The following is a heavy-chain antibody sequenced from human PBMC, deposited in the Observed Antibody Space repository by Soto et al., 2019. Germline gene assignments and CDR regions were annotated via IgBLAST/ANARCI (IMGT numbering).Heavy chain of an antibody. D-gene: IGHD6-25*01. V-gene: IGHV4-34*01. CDR1: RGSFSGFY. CDR2: INHSGTT. Sequence: SETLSLTCGVYRGSFSGFYWSWVRQTPGGGLEWIGEINHSGTTNYNPSFQNRVTISVDKSTNNFSLKMTSVTAADAAVYYCARGRGYVYGSNFYGLDVWGQGTTVTV. J-gene: IGHJ6*02. CDR3: ARGRGYVYGSNFYGLDV.